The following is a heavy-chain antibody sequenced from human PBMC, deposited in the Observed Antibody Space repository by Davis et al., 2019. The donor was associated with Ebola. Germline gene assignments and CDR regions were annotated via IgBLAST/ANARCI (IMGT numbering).Heavy chain of an antibody. V-gene: IGHV4-39*01. CDR3: ARRRAYYYGSGSPSPLY. Sequence: MPSETLSLTCTVSGGSISSSSYYWGWIRQPPGKGLEWIGSIYYSGSTYYNPSLKSRVTISVDTSKNQFSLKLSSVTAADTAVYYCARRRAYYYGSGSPSPLYWGQGTLVTVSS. J-gene: IGHJ4*02. D-gene: IGHD3-10*01. CDR2: IYYSGST. CDR1: GGSISSSSYY.